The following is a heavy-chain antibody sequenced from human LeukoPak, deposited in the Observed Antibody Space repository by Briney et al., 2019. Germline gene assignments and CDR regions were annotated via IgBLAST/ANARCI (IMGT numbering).Heavy chain of an antibody. Sequence: GGSLRLSCAASGFTFSSYWMSWVRQAPGKGLEWVANIKQDGSEKYYVDSLKGRFTISRDNAKNSLYLQMNSLTAEDTAIYYCARSLRVAVAASYWGQGTLVTVSS. V-gene: IGHV3-7*01. CDR1: GFTFSSYW. D-gene: IGHD6-19*01. CDR3: ARSLRVAVAASY. J-gene: IGHJ4*02. CDR2: IKQDGSEK.